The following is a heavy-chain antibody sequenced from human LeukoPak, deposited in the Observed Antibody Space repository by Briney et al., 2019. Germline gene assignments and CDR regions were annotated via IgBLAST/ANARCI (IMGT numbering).Heavy chain of an antibody. CDR2: VTRGVGST. J-gene: IGHJ4*02. V-gene: IGHV3-23*01. CDR3: AKKGHGENYGKPD. D-gene: IGHD4-17*01. Sequence: GSLRLSCAASGFTFSIYDMSWVRQAPGKGLECVSAVTRGVGSTYYADSVKGRFTISRDNSKTTLYLQMNNLSADDTAVYYCAKKGHGENYGKPDWGQGTLVTVSS. CDR1: GFTFSIYD.